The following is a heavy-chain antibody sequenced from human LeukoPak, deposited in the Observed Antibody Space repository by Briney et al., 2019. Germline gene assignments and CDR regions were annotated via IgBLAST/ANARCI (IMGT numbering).Heavy chain of an antibody. CDR1: GYTFTSYY. Sequence: ASVKVSCKASGYTFTSYYMHWVRQAPGQGLEWMGIINPSGGSTSYAQKFQGRVTMTRDTSTSTVYMELSSLRSEDTAVYYCARDLYDSSGYYPEYFQHWGQGTLVTVSS. J-gene: IGHJ1*01. CDR2: INPSGGST. V-gene: IGHV1-46*01. CDR3: ARDLYDSSGYYPEYFQH. D-gene: IGHD3-22*01.